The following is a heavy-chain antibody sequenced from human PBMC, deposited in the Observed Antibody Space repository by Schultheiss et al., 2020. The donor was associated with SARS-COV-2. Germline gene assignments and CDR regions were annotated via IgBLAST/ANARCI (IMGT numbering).Heavy chain of an antibody. Sequence: SETLSLTCAVSGCSISSSNWWSWVRQPPGKGLEWIGEIYHSGSTNYNPSLKSRVTISVDKSKNQFPLMLSSVTAADTTVYYCARAAGLRRHDYVYDIWGQGTMVTVSS. CDR2: IYHSGST. V-gene: IGHV4-4*02. CDR3: ARAAGLRRHDYVYDI. J-gene: IGHJ3*02. CDR1: GCSISSSNW. D-gene: IGHD3-16*01.